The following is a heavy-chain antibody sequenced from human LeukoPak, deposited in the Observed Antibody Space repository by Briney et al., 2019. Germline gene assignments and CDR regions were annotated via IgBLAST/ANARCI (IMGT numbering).Heavy chain of an antibody. D-gene: IGHD2-2*01. CDR3: ARVGPIVVVPAATPYLEYNWFDP. J-gene: IGHJ5*02. CDR1: GFTFSDYY. CDR2: ISSSGSTI. V-gene: IGHV3-11*01. Sequence: GGSLRLSCAASGFTFSDYYMSWIRRAPGKGLEWVSYISSSGSTIYYADSVKGRFTISRDNAKNSLYLQMNSLRAEDTAVYYCARVGPIVVVPAATPYLEYNWFDPWGQGTLVTVSS.